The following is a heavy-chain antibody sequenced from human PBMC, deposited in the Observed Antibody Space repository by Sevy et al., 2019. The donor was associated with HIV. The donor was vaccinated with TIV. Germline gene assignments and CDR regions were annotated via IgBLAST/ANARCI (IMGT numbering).Heavy chain of an antibody. D-gene: IGHD3-10*02. J-gene: IGHJ4*02. CDR3: ARFEYGNYVSHFEY. CDR2: IDYSGTT. V-gene: IGHV4-39*01. CDR1: GGSINSDSYY. Sequence: TESLSLTCTVSGGSINSDSYYCGWIRQPPGNGLEWIGNIDYSGTTYYNPSLKSRVTISVDTSMNQFSLKLSSVTAAYTAVYYCARFEYGNYVSHFEYWGQGTLVLVSS.